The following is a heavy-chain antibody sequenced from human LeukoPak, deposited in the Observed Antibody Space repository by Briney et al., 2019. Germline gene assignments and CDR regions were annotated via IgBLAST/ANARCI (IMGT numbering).Heavy chain of an antibody. J-gene: IGHJ4*02. CDR1: GGSISSSSYY. Sequence: PSETLSLTCTVSGGSISSSSYYWGWIRQPPGKGLEWIGTIYYRGTTYYNPSLKSRVTISVDTSKNQFSLKLSSVTAADTAVYYCARDFSGFCSGGSCRTYYFDYWGQGTLVTVSS. D-gene: IGHD2-15*01. V-gene: IGHV4-39*07. CDR3: ARDFSGFCSGGSCRTYYFDY. CDR2: IYYRGTT.